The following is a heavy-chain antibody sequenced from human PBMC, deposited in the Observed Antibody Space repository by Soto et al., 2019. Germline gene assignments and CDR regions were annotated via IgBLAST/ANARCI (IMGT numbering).Heavy chain of an antibody. CDR1: GGTFSSYA. V-gene: IGHV1-69*10. D-gene: IGHD3-10*01. CDR3: ASRIRFGELGTHYYGMDV. J-gene: IGHJ6*02. Sequence: ASVKVSCKASGGTFSSYAISWVRQAPGQGLEWMGGIIPILGIANYAQKFQGRVTITADKSTSTAYMELSSLRSEDTALYYCASRIRFGELGTHYYGMDVWGQGPTVTVSS. CDR2: IIPILGIA.